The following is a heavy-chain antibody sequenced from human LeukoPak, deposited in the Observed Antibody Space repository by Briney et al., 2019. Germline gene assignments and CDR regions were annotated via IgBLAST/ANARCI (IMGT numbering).Heavy chain of an antibody. CDR2: ISSSSSYI. CDR3: ARENTAAERFGFDI. Sequence: GGSLRLSCAASGFTFSSYSMNWVRQAPGKGLEWVPSISSSSSYIYYADSVKGRFTISRDNAKSTLYLQMNSLRAEDTAIYYCARENTAAERFGFDIWGRGTMVTVSS. J-gene: IGHJ3*02. D-gene: IGHD3-10*01. CDR1: GFTFSSYS. V-gene: IGHV3-21*01.